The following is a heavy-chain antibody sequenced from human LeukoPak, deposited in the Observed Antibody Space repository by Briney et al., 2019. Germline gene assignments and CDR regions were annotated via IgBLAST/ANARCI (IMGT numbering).Heavy chain of an antibody. CDR1: GGSISSYY. J-gene: IGHJ5*02. CDR2: TYYSGTT. V-gene: IGHV4-59*01. D-gene: IGHD2-15*01. Sequence: PSENLSFNVSVYGGSISSYYWRWHRQPPGKGLEWIGYTYYSGTTYSKPSLDSRVTISVDTSKNQVSLKLSSVTAAVTAVYYCPRVVVAVSRWCDPWDQGTLVTVSS. CDR3: PRVVVAVSRWCDP.